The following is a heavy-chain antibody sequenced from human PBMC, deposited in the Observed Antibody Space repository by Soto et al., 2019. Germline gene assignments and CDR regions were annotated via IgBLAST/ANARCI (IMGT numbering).Heavy chain of an antibody. CDR2: INHSGST. CDR1: GGSFSGYY. Sequence: SETLSLTCAVYGGSFSGYYWSWIRQPPGKGLEWIGEINHSGSTNYNPSLKSRVTISVDTSKNQFSLKLSSVTAADTAVYYCARGVRSSRSNWFDPWGQGTLVTVSS. V-gene: IGHV4-34*01. J-gene: IGHJ5*02. D-gene: IGHD6-13*01. CDR3: ARGVRSSRSNWFDP.